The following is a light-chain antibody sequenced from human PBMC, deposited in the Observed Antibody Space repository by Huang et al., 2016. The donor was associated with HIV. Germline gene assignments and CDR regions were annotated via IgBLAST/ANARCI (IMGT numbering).Light chain of an antibody. J-gene: IGKJ2*01. CDR1: QSVSSAY. Sequence: VLTQSPGTLSLSPGERATLSCRASQSVSSAYLAWYQQKPGQAPRLVLYGASTRATGIPDRFSGGGSGTDFTLTISRLEPEDVAVYYCQLYGSSPPYVFGQGTKVEIK. CDR3: QLYGSSPPYV. CDR2: GAS. V-gene: IGKV3-20*01.